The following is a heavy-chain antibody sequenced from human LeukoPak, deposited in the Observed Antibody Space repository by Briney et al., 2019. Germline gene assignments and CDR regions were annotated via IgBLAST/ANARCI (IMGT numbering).Heavy chain of an antibody. CDR1: GYSFTSHG. CDR2: ISGYNSHT. V-gene: IGHV1-18*01. D-gene: IGHD6-19*01. J-gene: IGHJ5*02. Sequence: GASVKVSCKASGYSFTSHGVSWVRQAPGQGLEWMGWISGYNSHTKYAQKFQGRVTMTTDASTSTAYMELRSLRSDDTAVYYCARGLEVAGLYNWFDPWGQGTLVTVSS. CDR3: ARGLEVAGLYNWFDP.